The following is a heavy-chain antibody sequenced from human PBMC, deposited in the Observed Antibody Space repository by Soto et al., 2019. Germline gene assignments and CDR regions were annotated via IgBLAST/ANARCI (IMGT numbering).Heavy chain of an antibody. V-gene: IGHV3-33*01. J-gene: IGHJ4*02. CDR2: IWYDGSNK. CDR3: ARELGRSSGWYGDY. CDR1: GFTFSSYG. Sequence: GGSLRLSCAASGFTFSSYGMHWVRQAPGKGLEWVAVIWYDGSNKYYADSVKGRFTISRDNSKNTLYLQMNSLRAEDTAVYYCARELGRSSGWYGDYWGQGTLVTVSS. D-gene: IGHD6-19*01.